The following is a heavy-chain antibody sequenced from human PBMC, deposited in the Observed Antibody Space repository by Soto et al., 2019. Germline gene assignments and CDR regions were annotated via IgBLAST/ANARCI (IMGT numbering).Heavy chain of an antibody. CDR1: GFTVTSNA. J-gene: IGHJ4*02. CDR2: ISPNGQGI. CDR3: AKERQYPSAYFHY. Sequence: EVNLLESGGGLVQAGGSLRLSCGVSGFTVTSNAVSWVRQAPGKGLEWVSAISPNGQGIWYADSVKGRFTISRDISGNTVFLKRDGLRAEATAVNSCAKERQYPSAYFHYWGQGTRFPVSS. D-gene: IGHD4-4*01. V-gene: IGHV3-23*01.